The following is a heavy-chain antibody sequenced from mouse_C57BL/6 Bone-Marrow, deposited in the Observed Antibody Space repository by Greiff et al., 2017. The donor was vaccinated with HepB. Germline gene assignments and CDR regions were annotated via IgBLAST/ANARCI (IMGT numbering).Heavy chain of an antibody. V-gene: IGHV14-4*01. Sequence: VQLQQSGAELVRPGASVKLSCTASGFNIKDDYMHWVKQRPEQGLEWIGWIDPENGDTEYASKFQGKATITADTSSNTAYLQLSSLTSEDTAVYYCTDGYYVFAYWGQGTLVTVSA. CDR3: TDGYYVFAY. CDR2: IDPENGDT. J-gene: IGHJ3*01. CDR1: GFNIKDDY. D-gene: IGHD2-3*01.